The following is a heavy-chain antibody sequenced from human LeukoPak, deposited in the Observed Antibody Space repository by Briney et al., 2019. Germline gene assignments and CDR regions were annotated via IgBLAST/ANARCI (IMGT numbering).Heavy chain of an antibody. J-gene: IGHJ4*02. CDR3: ASGITMVRGVITDY. CDR1: GFTFSSYW. Sequence: PGGSLRLSCPPYGFTFSSYWMSWARQAPGKWLEWVANIKQDGSEKYYVDSVKGRVTISTDNAKNSLYLQMNRLRAEDTAVYYCASGITMVRGVITDYWGQGTLVTVSS. CDR2: IKQDGSEK. D-gene: IGHD3-10*01. V-gene: IGHV3-7*01.